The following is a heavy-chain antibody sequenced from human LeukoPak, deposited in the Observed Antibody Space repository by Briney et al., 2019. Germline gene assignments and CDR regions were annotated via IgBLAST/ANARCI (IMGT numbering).Heavy chain of an antibody. CDR1: GGTFSSYA. V-gene: IGHV1-69*04. J-gene: IGHJ3*02. Sequence: GASVKVSCKASGGTFSSYAISWVRQAPGQGLEWMGRIIPILGIANYAQKFQGRVTITADKSTSTAYMELSSLRSEDTAVYYCARDGPSKYSSGWYICHAFDIWGQGTMVTVSS. CDR3: ARDGPSKYSSGWYICHAFDI. D-gene: IGHD6-19*01. CDR2: IIPILGIA.